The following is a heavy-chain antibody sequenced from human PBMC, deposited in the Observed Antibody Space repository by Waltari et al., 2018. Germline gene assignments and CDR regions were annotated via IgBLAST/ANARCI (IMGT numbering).Heavy chain of an antibody. V-gene: IGHV3-48*04. Sequence: EVQLVESGGGLVQPGGSLRLSCAASGFTFSSYSMNWVRQATGKGLEWVSYISSSSSTIYYADSVKGRFTISRDNAKNSLYLQMNSLRAEDTAVYYCARDRGIVVVPNWFDPWGQGTLVTVSS. CDR3: ARDRGIVVVPNWFDP. CDR1: GFTFSSYS. J-gene: IGHJ5*02. CDR2: ISSSSSTI. D-gene: IGHD3-22*01.